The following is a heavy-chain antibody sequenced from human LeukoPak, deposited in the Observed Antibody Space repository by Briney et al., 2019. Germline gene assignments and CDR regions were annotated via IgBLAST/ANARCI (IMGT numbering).Heavy chain of an antibody. D-gene: IGHD6-13*01. CDR1: GFTFSSYW. J-gene: IGHJ4*02. V-gene: IGHV3-74*01. CDR2: INSDGSSI. Sequence: GGSLRLSCAASGFTFSSYWMHWVRQVPGKGLVWVSRINSDGSSISYADSVKGRFTISRDNDKNTLYLQMKSLRAEDTAVYYCAREAGGRELEWGQGTLVTVSS. CDR3: AREAGGRELE.